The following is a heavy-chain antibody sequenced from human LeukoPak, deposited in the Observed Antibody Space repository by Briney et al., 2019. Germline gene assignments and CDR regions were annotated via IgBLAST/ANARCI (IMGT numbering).Heavy chain of an antibody. Sequence: SETLSLTCAVYGGSFSGYYWSWIRQPPGKGLEWIGEINHSGSTNYNPSLKSRVTISVDTSKNQFSLKLSSVTAADTAVYYCARGSRVIVGATKRYAFDIWGQGTMVTVSS. J-gene: IGHJ3*02. D-gene: IGHD1-26*01. CDR3: ARGSRVIVGATKRYAFDI. V-gene: IGHV4-34*01. CDR2: INHSGST. CDR1: GGSFSGYY.